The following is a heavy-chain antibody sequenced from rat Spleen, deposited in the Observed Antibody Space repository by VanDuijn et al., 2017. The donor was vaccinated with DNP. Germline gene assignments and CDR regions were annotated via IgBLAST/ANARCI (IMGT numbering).Heavy chain of an antibody. J-gene: IGHJ2*01. CDR1: GFTFSDYN. V-gene: IGHV5S10*01. CDR3: TTDFERGY. Sequence: EVQLVESGGGLVQPGMSLKLSCAASGFTFSDYNLAWVRQTPKKGLEWVATSVYNGDRAFYRDSVKGRFTLSRDNAKSTLYLQMDSLRSEDTATYYCTTDFERGYWGQGVMVTVSS. D-gene: IGHD1-11*01. CDR2: SVYNGDRA.